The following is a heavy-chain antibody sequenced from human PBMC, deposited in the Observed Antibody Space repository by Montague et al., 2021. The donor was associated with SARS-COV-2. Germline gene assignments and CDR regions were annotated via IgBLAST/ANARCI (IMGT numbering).Heavy chain of an antibody. V-gene: IGHV3-30-3*02. CDR3: AEVGSEVLYYYYYGMDV. J-gene: IGHJ6*02. Sequence: SLRLSCAASGFTFSSYAMHWVRQAPGKGLEWVAVISYDGSNKYYADSVKGRFTISRDNSKNTLYLQMNSLRAEDTAVYYCAEVGSEVLYYYYYGMDVWGQGTTVTVSS. D-gene: IGHD3-10*01. CDR2: ISYDGSNK. CDR1: GFTFSSYA.